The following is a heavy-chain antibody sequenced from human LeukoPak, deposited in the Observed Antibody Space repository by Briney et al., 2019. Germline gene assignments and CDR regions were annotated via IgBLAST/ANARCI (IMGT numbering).Heavy chain of an antibody. J-gene: IGHJ4*02. V-gene: IGHV3-23*01. CDR1: GFTFSSYA. Sequence: PGGSLRLSCAASGFTFSSYAMSWVRQAPGKGLEWVSAISGSGSTYYADSVKGRFTISRDNSKNTLYLQMNSLRAEDTAVYYCAKVSISSGWYSAFDYWGQGTLVTVSS. CDR3: AKVSISSGWYSAFDY. CDR2: ISGSGST. D-gene: IGHD6-19*01.